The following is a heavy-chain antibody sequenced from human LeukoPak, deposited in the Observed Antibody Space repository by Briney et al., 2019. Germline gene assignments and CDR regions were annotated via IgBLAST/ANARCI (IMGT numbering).Heavy chain of an antibody. Sequence: SETLSLTCTVSGGSISSYYWSWIRQPPGKGLEWIGYIYYSGSTNYNPSLKSRVTISVDTSKNQFSLKLSSVTAADTAVYYCARVTYYYDSSGYYTLYFDYWGQGTLATVSS. D-gene: IGHD3-22*01. CDR3: ARVTYYYDSSGYYTLYFDY. V-gene: IGHV4-59*01. J-gene: IGHJ4*02. CDR1: GGSISSYY. CDR2: IYYSGST.